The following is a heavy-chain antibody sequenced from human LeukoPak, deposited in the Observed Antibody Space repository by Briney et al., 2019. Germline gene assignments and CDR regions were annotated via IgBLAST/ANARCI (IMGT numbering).Heavy chain of an antibody. V-gene: IGHV4-34*01. CDR2: ISHSGGS. J-gene: IGHJ5*02. D-gene: IGHD4-11*01. CDR3: ARGDYGNQRSNNWFDP. CDR1: GESFRAYY. Sequence: PSETLSLTCAVYGESFRAYYWTWLRQPPGKGLEWIGGISHSGGSNYNPSLKGRVTISVDTSKHPFSLRPSSVTAADTAVYYCARGDYGNQRSNNWFDPWGQGTLVTVSS.